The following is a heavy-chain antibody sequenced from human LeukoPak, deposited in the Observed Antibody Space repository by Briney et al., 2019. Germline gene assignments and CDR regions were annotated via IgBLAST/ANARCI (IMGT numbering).Heavy chain of an antibody. CDR3: ARRTPITMIFY. D-gene: IGHD3-22*01. CDR1: GFTFSSYW. J-gene: IGHJ4*02. Sequence: GSLRLSCAASGFTFSSYWMHWVRQAPGKGLVWVSRINSDGSYIGYADSVKGRFTISRDNAKNTLYLQINSLRAEDTAVYYCARRTPITMIFYWGQGTLVTVSS. V-gene: IGHV3-74*01. CDR2: INSDGSYI.